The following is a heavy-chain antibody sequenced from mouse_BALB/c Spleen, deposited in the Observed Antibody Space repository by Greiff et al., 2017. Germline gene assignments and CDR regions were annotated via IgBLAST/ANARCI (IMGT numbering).Heavy chain of an antibody. CDR2: ISSGGSYT. CDR3: ARRGYDYDVYAMDY. CDR1: GFTFSSYA. V-gene: IGHV5-9-3*01. Sequence: EVHLVESGGGLVKPGGSLKLSCAASGFTFSSYAMSWVRQTPEKRLEWVATISSGGSYTYYPDSVKGRFTISRDNAKNTLYLQMSSLRSEDTAMYYCARRGYDYDVYAMDYWGQGTSVTVSS. J-gene: IGHJ4*01. D-gene: IGHD2-4*01.